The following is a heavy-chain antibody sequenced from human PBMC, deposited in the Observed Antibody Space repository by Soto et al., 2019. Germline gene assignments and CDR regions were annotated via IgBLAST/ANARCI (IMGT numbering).Heavy chain of an antibody. Sequence: EVQLLESGGGLVQPGGSLRLSCAASGFTFGNYAMSWVRQAPGKGLQWVSAIGGTGNNIYYADSVKGRFIISRDKSKNTLDLQMNRLRAEDTAVYYCSKVKPGIQPWLVYLDYWGQGTLVTVSS. CDR3: SKVKPGIQPWLVYLDY. V-gene: IGHV3-23*01. D-gene: IGHD6-19*01. J-gene: IGHJ4*02. CDR2: IGGTGNNI. CDR1: GFTFGNYA.